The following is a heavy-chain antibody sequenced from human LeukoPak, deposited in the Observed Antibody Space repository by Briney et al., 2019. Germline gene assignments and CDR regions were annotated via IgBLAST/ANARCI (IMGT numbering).Heavy chain of an antibody. CDR3: ARAIKSKWFYPHYFDY. J-gene: IGHJ4*02. Sequence: PSETLSLTCTVSGGSISSYYWSWIRQPPGKGLEWIGYIYYSGSTNYNPSLKSRVTISVDTSKNQFSLKLSSVTAADTAVYYCARAIKSKWFYPHYFDYWGQGTLVTVSS. D-gene: IGHD3-22*01. V-gene: IGHV4-59*12. CDR2: IYYSGST. CDR1: GGSISSYY.